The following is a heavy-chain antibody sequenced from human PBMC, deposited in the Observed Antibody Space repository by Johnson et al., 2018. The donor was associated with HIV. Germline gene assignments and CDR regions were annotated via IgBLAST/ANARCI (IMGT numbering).Heavy chain of an antibody. V-gene: IGHV3-7*01. CDR2: IKQDGSEK. D-gene: IGHD2-8*01. J-gene: IGHJ3*02. CDR3: TREGGNGQAFDS. CDR1: GFTFSSYW. Sequence: VQLVESGGGLVQPGRSLRLSCAASGFTFSSYWMSWVRQAPGKGLEWVANIKQDGSEKYYVDSVKGRFTISRDNSKSTLYLQMGRLRREDTALYCCTREGGNGQAFDSWGQGTLVTVSS.